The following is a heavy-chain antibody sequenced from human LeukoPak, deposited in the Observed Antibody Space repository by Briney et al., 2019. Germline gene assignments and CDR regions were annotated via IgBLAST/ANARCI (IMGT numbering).Heavy chain of an antibody. J-gene: IGHJ1*01. CDR1: GGSISSSSYY. D-gene: IGHD4-17*01. Sequence: PSETLSLTCTVSGGSISSSSYYWGWIRQPPGKGLEWIGSIYYSGSTYYNPSLKSRVTISVDTSKNQFSLKLSSVTAADTAVYYCARNNDYGEGYFQHWGQGTLVTVSS. V-gene: IGHV4-39*01. CDR2: IYYSGST. CDR3: ARNNDYGEGYFQH.